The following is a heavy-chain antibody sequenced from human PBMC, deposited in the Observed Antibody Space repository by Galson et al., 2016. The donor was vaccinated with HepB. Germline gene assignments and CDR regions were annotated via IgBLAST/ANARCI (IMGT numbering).Heavy chain of an antibody. J-gene: IGHJ4*02. CDR3: ARLDHRGYKYAYLDY. Sequence: ESLKISCKGSGYTFTSHWIGWVRQMPGKGLEVMGFIYPGDFDTRYSPSFQGQVTISADKSTTNVYLQWSSLKASDTAIYYCARLDHRGYKYAYLDYWGQGTLVTVAS. CDR2: IYPGDFDT. CDR1: GYTFTSHW. D-gene: IGHD5-18*01. V-gene: IGHV5-51*01.